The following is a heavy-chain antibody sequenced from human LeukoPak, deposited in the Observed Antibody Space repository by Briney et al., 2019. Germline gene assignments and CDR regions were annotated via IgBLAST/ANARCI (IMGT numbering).Heavy chain of an antibody. V-gene: IGHV1-69*01. CDR2: IIPIFGTA. CDR3: ARAAGYCSSTSCYMMKYFQH. D-gene: IGHD2-2*02. J-gene: IGHJ1*01. CDR1: GGTFSSYA. Sequence: GASVKVSCKASGGTFSSYATSWVRQAPGRGLEWMGGIIPIFGTANYAQKFQGRVTITADESTSTAYMELSSLRSEDTAVYYCARAAGYCSSTSCYMMKYFQHWGQGTLVTVSS.